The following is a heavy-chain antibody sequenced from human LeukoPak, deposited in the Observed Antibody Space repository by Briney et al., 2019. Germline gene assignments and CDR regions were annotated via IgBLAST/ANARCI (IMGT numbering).Heavy chain of an antibody. Sequence: AGGSLRLSCAASGFTFSSYSMNWVRQAPGKGLEYVSAISSNGGSTYYANSVKGRFTISRDNSKNTLYLQMGSLRAEDMAVYYCARVVTGTTGYYMDVWGKGTTVTVSS. J-gene: IGHJ6*03. CDR3: ARVVTGTTGYYMDV. CDR1: GFTFSSYS. D-gene: IGHD1-20*01. CDR2: ISSNGGST. V-gene: IGHV3-64*01.